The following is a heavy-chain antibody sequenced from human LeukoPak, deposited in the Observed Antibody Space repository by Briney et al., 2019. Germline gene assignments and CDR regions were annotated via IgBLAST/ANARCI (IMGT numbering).Heavy chain of an antibody. D-gene: IGHD2-2*01. J-gene: IGHJ4*02. CDR1: GFTVSSYY. V-gene: IGHV3-53*01. Sequence: GGSLRLSCAASGFTVSSYYMSWVRQAPGKGLGWVSTIYSGGSTFYADSVKGRFTISRDKSKNTLYLQMNSLRAEDTAVYYCARDPLVPGVYFDYWGQGTLVTVSS. CDR2: IYSGGST. CDR3: ARDPLVPGVYFDY.